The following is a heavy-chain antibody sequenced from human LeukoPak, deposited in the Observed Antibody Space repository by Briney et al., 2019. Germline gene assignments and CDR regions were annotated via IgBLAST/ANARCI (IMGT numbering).Heavy chain of an antibody. V-gene: IGHV3-23*01. CDR1: GFTFSSYA. CDR3: ANHYYDSSGYYGPFDY. D-gene: IGHD3-22*01. CDR2: ISGSGGST. Sequence: GGSLRLSCAASGFTFSSYAMSWVRQAPGKGLEWVSAISGSGGSTYYADSVKGRFTISRDNSKNTLYLQMNSLRAEGTAVYYCANHYYDSSGYYGPFDYWGQGTLVTVSS. J-gene: IGHJ4*02.